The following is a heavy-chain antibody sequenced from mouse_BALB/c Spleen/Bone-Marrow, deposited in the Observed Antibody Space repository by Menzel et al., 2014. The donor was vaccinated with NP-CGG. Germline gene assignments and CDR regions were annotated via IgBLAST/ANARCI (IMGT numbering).Heavy chain of an antibody. V-gene: IGHV1-9*01. J-gene: IGHJ4*01. CDR1: GYTFSSYW. CDR2: ILPGSGST. Sequence: VQLQQSGAELMKPGASVKISCKATGYTFSSYWIEWVKQRPGHGLEWIGEILPGSGSTNYNEKFKGKATFTAATSSNTAYMHLSSLTSEDSAVYCCARGLLRPYYAMDYWGQGTSVTVSS. CDR3: ARGLLRPYYAMDY. D-gene: IGHD1-2*01.